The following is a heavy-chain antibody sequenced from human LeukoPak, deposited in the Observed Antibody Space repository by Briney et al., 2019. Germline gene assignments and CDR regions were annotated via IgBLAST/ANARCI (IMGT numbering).Heavy chain of an antibody. J-gene: IGHJ4*02. V-gene: IGHV3-74*01. CDR1: GFTFSSYW. Sequence: GGSLRLSCAASGFTFSSYWMHWVRQAPGKGLVWVSRISPDGGDTSYADSVKGRFTISRDNAKNTVFLQMNSLRAEDTALYYCGKTSTSCCDYWGQGTLVTVSS. D-gene: IGHD2-2*01. CDR3: GKTSTSCCDY. CDR2: ISPDGGDT.